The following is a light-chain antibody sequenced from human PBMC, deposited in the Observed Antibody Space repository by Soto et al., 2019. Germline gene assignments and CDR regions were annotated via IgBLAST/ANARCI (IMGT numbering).Light chain of an antibody. CDR1: LSVSRN. CDR3: QQYNAWPRT. V-gene: IGKV3-15*01. Sequence: EIVMTQSPATLSVSPGERATLSCRASLSVSRNLAWYQQKPGQAPRLRIFDASTRATGIPARFSGSGSGTEFTLTITSLPSEDFAVYYCQQYNAWPRTFGQGTKVEIK. CDR2: DAS. J-gene: IGKJ1*01.